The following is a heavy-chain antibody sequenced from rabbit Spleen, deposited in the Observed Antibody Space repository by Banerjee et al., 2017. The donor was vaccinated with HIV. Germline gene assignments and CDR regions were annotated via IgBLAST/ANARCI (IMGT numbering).Heavy chain of an antibody. CDR1: GFSFSDRDV. Sequence: QSLEESGGDLAKPGASLTLTCTASGFSFSDRDVMCWVRQAPGKGLEWIACINTATGKPVYASWAKGRFTISKTSSTTVTLQMTSLTAADTATYFCARDSGTSFSTYGMDLWGPGTLVTVS. V-gene: IGHV1S40*01. D-gene: IGHD8-1*01. CDR2: INTATGKP. J-gene: IGHJ6*01. CDR3: ARDSGTSFSTYGMDL.